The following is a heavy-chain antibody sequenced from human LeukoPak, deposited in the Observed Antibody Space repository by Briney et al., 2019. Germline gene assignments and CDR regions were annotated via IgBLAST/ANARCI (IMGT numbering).Heavy chain of an antibody. D-gene: IGHD3-22*01. CDR2: ISSSNSYI. J-gene: IGHJ4*02. CDR1: GFTFSSYG. Sequence: GGSLRLSCAASGFTFSSYGMHWVRQAPGKGLEWVSSISSSNSYIYYADSVKGRFTISRDNAKSSLYLQMNSLRAEDTAVYYCARVEDYYDSSGYSAWDYWGQGTLVTVSS. V-gene: IGHV3-21*01. CDR3: ARVEDYYDSSGYSAWDY.